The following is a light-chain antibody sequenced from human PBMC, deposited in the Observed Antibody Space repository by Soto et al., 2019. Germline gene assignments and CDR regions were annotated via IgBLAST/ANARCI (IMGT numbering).Light chain of an antibody. V-gene: IGLV2-14*03. J-gene: IGLJ1*01. CDR1: SSDVGGYNY. CDR3: SSYTRSATYV. Sequence: QSALTQPASVSGSPGQSITISCTGTSSDVGGYNYVSWYQQHPGKAPKLMIYDVNNRPSGVSSRFSGSKSGNTASLTISGLQAEDEADYYCSSYTRSATYVFAPGTKLTVL. CDR2: DVN.